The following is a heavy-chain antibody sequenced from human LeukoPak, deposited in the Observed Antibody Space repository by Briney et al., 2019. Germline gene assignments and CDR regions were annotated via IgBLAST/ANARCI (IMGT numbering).Heavy chain of an antibody. J-gene: IGHJ3*02. CDR1: GASITNYY. D-gene: IGHD4-17*01. CDR3: ARHTRYGEYPPYHI. V-gene: IGHV4-4*09. CDR2: IHASGRT. Sequence: SETLSLTCTVSGASITNYYWGWTRQLPGKGLEWIGYIHASGRTGYNPSLKSRVIMSVDTSKNQFSRGLSSVTAADTAIYYFARHTRYGEYPPYHIWGERPMVPVSS.